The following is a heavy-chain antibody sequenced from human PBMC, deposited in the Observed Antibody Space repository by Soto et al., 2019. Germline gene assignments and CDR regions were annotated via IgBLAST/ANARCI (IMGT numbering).Heavy chain of an antibody. CDR3: ARGDSSSWFYTSFDP. CDR2: VYYSGST. J-gene: IGHJ5*02. CDR1: GGSISRGDYY. V-gene: IGHV4-30-4*01. Sequence: QVQLQESGPGLVKPSQTLSLTCTVSGGSISRGDYYWTWIRQPPGRGLEWIGCVYYSGSTYYNPSLESRVSISVDTSRNQFSLKLNSVTAADTAVYYCARGDSSSWFYTSFDPWGQGTLVTVSS. D-gene: IGHD6-13*01.